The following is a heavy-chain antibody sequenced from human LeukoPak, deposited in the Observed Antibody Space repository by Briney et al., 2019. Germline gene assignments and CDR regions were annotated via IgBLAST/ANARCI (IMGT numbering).Heavy chain of an antibody. V-gene: IGHV3-23*01. CDR2: FSGRGDNT. J-gene: IGHJ4*02. CDR1: GFTFSNFA. Sequence: GGSLRLSCAASGFTFSNFAMSWVRQAPGKGLDWVAAFSGRGDNTYYADSVKGRFTISRDNIRNMLYLQINSLRAEDTAVYYCASRLKTPSDYGLSKYYFDSWGQGTLVTVSS. D-gene: IGHD4-17*01. CDR3: ASRLKTPSDYGLSKYYFDS.